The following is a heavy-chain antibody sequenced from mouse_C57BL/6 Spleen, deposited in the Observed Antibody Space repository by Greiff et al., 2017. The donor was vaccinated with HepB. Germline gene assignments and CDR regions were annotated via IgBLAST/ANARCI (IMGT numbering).Heavy chain of an antibody. CDR2: INPSSGYT. D-gene: IGHD2-3*01. V-gene: IGHV1-4*01. CDR3: ARSIYDGYYAAY. CDR1: GYTFTSYT. Sequence: VQLQESGAELARPGASVKMSCKASGYTFTSYTMHWVKQRPGQGLEWIGYINPSSGYTKYNQKFKDKATLTADKSSSTAYMQLSSLTSEDSAVSYCARSIYDGYYAAYWGQGTLVTVSA. J-gene: IGHJ3*01.